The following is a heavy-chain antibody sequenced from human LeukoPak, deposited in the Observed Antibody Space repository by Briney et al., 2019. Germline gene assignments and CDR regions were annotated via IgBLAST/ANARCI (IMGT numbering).Heavy chain of an antibody. CDR3: ARGGDDYGGKEAAFDI. CDR1: GFTFSDYY. V-gene: IGHV3-11*01. D-gene: IGHD4-23*01. Sequence: GGSLRLTCAASGFTFSDYYMSWISQAPGKGLEWVAYISSSGSTIYYADSVKGRFTISRDNAKNSLYLQMNSLRAEDTAVYYCARGGDDYGGKEAAFDIWGQGTMVTVSS. J-gene: IGHJ3*02. CDR2: ISSSGSTI.